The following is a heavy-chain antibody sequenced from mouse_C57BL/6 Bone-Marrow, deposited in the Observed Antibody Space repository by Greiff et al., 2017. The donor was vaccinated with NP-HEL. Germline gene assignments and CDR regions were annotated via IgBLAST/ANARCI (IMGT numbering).Heavy chain of an antibody. CDR3: AREAAYYGSFDY. V-gene: IGHV5-12*01. CDR1: GFTFSDYY. J-gene: IGHJ2*01. CDR2: ISNGGGST. Sequence: EVKLQESGGGLVQPGGSLKLSCAASGFTFSDYYMYWVRQTPEKRLEWVAYISNGGGSTYYPDTVKGRFTISRDNAKNTLYLQMSRLKSEDTAMYYCAREAAYYGSFDYWGQGTTLTVSS. D-gene: IGHD1-1*01.